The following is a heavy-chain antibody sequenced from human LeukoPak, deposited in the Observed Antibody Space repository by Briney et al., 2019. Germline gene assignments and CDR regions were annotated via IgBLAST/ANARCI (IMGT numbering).Heavy chain of an antibody. CDR1: GYSFTSYW. CDR2: IHPGDSKT. V-gene: IGHV5-51*01. J-gene: IGHJ4*02. D-gene: IGHD4/OR15-4a*01. CDR3: VRLVGMVVMSYFDY. Sequence: GESLKISCKSSGYSFTSYWIACVRQKPGKGLEWMGIIHPGDSKTRYSPSFQGQVTISADKSISTAYLQWSSLKASDTAMYYCVRLVGMVVMSYFDYWGQGTLVTVSS.